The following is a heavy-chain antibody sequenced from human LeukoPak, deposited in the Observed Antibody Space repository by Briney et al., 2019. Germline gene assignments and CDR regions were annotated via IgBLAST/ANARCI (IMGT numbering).Heavy chain of an antibody. J-gene: IGHJ5*02. CDR1: GYSISGGYY. CDR3: ARLYSYYDFWSGYFNWFDP. V-gene: IGHV4-38-2*01. D-gene: IGHD3-3*01. CDR2: IYHSGST. Sequence: PSETLSLTCAVSGYSISGGYYWGWIRQPPGKGLEWIGSIYHSGSTYYNPSLKSRVTISVDTSKNQFSLKLSSVTAADTAVYYCARLYSYYDFWSGYFNWFDPWGQGTLVTVSS.